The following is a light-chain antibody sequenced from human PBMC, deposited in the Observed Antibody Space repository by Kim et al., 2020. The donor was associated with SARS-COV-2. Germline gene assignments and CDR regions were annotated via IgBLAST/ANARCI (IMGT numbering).Light chain of an antibody. Sequence: ASVRERVTIACRASQSISTCLASYQKKPPKAPMLLIYDASTLESGVPSRCSGSGSGTEFTLTISGLQPEDFATYYCQQYNSYSLAFGQGTKVDIK. J-gene: IGKJ1*01. V-gene: IGKV1-5*01. CDR1: QSISTC. CDR3: QQYNSYSLA. CDR2: DAS.